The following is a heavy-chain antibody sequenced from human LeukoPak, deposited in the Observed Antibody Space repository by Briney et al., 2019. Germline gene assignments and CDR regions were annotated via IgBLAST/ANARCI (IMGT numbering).Heavy chain of an antibody. CDR3: AKDLSVGATTEAFDI. CDR1: AFSFSGYN. J-gene: IGHJ3*02. Sequence: GGSLRLSCAASAFSFSGYNMNWVRQAPGKGLEWVSSISSSGTYIYYRDSVKGRFTISGDNSKNTLYLQMNSLRAEDTAVYYCAKDLSVGATTEAFDIWGQGTMVTVSS. CDR2: ISSSGTYI. V-gene: IGHV3-21*04. D-gene: IGHD1-26*01.